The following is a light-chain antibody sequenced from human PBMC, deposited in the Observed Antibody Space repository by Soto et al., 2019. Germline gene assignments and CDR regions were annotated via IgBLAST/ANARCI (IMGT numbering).Light chain of an antibody. CDR2: DVS. CDR1: SSDVGGYNY. V-gene: IGLV2-14*01. CDR3: SSYTSSSTL. J-gene: IGLJ2*01. Sequence: QSALTQPASVSGSPGQSITISCTGTSSDVGGYNYVSWYQQHPGKAPKLMIYDVSNRPSGVSNRFSGSKSGNTASLTISGLQAKDEADYYCSSYTSSSTLFGGGTKVTVL.